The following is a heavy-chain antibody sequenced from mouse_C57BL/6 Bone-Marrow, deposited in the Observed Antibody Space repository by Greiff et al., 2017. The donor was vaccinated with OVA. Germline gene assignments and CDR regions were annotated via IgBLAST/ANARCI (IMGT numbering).Heavy chain of an antibody. Sequence: SGTELVKPGASVKLSCKASGYTFTSYWMHWVKQRPGQGLEWIGNINPSNGGTNYNEKFKSKATLTVDKSSSTAYMQLSSLTSEDSAVYYCAGGYYYGSSFHWYFDVWGTGTTVTVSS. V-gene: IGHV1-53*01. CDR2: INPSNGGT. D-gene: IGHD1-1*01. CDR1: GYTFTSYW. J-gene: IGHJ1*03. CDR3: AGGYYYGSSFHWYFDV.